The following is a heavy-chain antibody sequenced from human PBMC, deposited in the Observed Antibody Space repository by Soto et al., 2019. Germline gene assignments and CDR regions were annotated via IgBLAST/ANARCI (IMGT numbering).Heavy chain of an antibody. Sequence: QITLKESGPTLVKPTQTLTLTCTFSGFSLSTSGVGVGWIRQPPGKALEWLALIYWDDDKRYSPSLKSRLTISTDSSINQVVLTMTNMDPVDTSTYYCALCLTTVTRFDYWGQGTLVTVSS. V-gene: IGHV2-5*02. CDR3: ALCLTTVTRFDY. CDR2: IYWDDDK. D-gene: IGHD4-17*01. J-gene: IGHJ4*02. CDR1: GFSLSTSGVG.